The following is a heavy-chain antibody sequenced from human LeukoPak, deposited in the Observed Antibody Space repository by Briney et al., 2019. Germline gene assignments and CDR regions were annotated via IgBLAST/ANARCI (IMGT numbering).Heavy chain of an antibody. J-gene: IGHJ4*02. CDR2: INPNSGGT. CDR3: ARADYGGNPTTDY. V-gene: IGHV1-2*06. CDR1: GYTFTGYY. D-gene: IGHD4-23*01. Sequence: ASVKVSCKASGYTFTGYYMHWVRQAPGQGLEWMGRINPNSGGTNYAQKFQGRVTMTRDTSISTAYMELSRLRSDDTAVYYCARADYGGNPTTDYWGQGTLVTVSS.